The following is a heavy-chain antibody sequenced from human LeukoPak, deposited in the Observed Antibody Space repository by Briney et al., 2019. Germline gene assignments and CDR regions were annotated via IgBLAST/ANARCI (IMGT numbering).Heavy chain of an antibody. J-gene: IGHJ4*02. V-gene: IGHV1-46*01. Sequence: GASVTVSCKTSGYIFTDYYIHWVRQAPGQGLEWIGIIYPGGGTTDSSQKFKGRVTVTRDTSTSTVYMELRTLRSEDTAIYYCIREYEGGYFDYWGQGTLVTVSS. CDR2: IYPGGGTT. CDR3: IREYEGGYFDY. CDR1: GYIFTDYY. D-gene: IGHD3-16*01.